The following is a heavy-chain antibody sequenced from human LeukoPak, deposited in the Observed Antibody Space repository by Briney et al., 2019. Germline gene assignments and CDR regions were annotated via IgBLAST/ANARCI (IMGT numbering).Heavy chain of an antibody. CDR1: GFTFSEYY. CDR2: ITSTGSTI. J-gene: IGHJ4*02. CDR3: ARRRDYFDY. V-gene: IGHV3-11*01. Sequence: PGGSLSLSCALSGFTFSEYYMSCMPQAPGKGKELISYITSTGSTINYADSVKGRFTMTRYTAKSSLYPPVNSLRTEDTAIYYCARRRDYFDYWGQGTLVSVS.